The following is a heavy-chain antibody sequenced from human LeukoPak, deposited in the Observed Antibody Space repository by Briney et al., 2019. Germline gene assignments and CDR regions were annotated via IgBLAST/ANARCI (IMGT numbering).Heavy chain of an antibody. D-gene: IGHD1-26*01. Sequence: SQTLSLTCTVSGGSISSGNYYWSWIRQHPGKGLEWIGYIYYSGSTYYNPSLKSRVTISVDTSKNQFSLKLSSVTAADTAVYHCARDPKGAAFDIWGQGTMVTVSS. CDR1: GGSISSGNYY. J-gene: IGHJ3*02. V-gene: IGHV4-31*03. CDR3: ARDPKGAAFDI. CDR2: IYYSGST.